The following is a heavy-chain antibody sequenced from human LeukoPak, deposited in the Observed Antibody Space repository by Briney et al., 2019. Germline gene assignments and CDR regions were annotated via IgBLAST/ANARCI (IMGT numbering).Heavy chain of an antibody. CDR1: GYTFTGYY. J-gene: IGHJ4*02. D-gene: IGHD4-17*01. V-gene: IGHV1-2*06. CDR3: ARGGTYGDYGVLFFDY. CDR2: INPNSGGT. Sequence: ASVKVSCKASGYTFTGYYMHWVRQAPGQGLEWMGRINPNSGGTNYAQKFQGRVTMTRDTSISTAYMELSRLRSGDTAVYYCARGGTYGDYGVLFFDYWGQGTLVTVSS.